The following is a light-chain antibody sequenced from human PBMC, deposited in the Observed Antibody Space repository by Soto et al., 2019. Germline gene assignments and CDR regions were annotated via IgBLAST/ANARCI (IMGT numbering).Light chain of an antibody. CDR1: QSVSSY. V-gene: IGKV3-11*01. CDR3: QQRINFTRT. J-gene: IGKJ1*01. CDR2: DAF. Sequence: EIVLTQSPDTLSLSPGERATLSCRASQSVSSYLAWYQQKPGQAPRLLIYDAFNRATCIPARFSGSGSGTDFTLTISSLEPEDFAVYYCQQRINFTRTFGQGTKVEIK.